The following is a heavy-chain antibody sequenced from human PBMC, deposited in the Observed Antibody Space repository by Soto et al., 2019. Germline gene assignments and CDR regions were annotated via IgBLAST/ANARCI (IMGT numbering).Heavy chain of an antibody. CDR3: AKRLSYYFDS. CDR1: GLTFSNYA. J-gene: IGHJ4*01. CDR2: VTGDGVTT. D-gene: IGHD3-16*02. Sequence: GGSLRLSCAASGLTFSNYAMSWVRQAPGKGLEWVSTVTGDGVTTSYADSVKGRFTISRDNSKNTLYLQMSGLRADDTAVYYCAKRLSYYFDSWGHGPLVTVSS. V-gene: IGHV3-23*01.